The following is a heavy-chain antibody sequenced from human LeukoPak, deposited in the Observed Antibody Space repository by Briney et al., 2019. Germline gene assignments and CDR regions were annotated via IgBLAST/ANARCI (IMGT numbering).Heavy chain of an antibody. CDR3: ARGPTRAPYYFDY. CDR1: GGTFSSYA. V-gene: IGHV1-69*04. J-gene: IGHJ4*02. CDR2: IIPILGIA. Sequence: SVKVSCKASGGTFSSYAISWVRQAPGQGLEWMGRIIPILGIANYAQKFQGRVTITADKSTSTAYMELSSLRSDDTAVYYCARGPTRAPYYFDYWGQGTLVTVSS.